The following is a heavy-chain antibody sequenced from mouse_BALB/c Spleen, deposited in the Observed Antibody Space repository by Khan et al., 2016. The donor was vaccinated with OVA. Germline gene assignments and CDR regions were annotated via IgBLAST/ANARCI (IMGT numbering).Heavy chain of an antibody. J-gene: IGHJ1*01. CDR2: ISYSGST. CDR1: GYSITSDYA. D-gene: IGHD2-1*01. V-gene: IGHV3-2*02. Sequence: EVQLQESGPGLVKPSQSLSLTCTVTGYSITSDYAWNWIRQFPGNKLEWMGYISYSGSTSYNPSLKSRISITRDKSKNQFFLQLSSVTTEDTATYYCARRAYYGNWYFDVWGAGTTVTVSS. CDR3: ARRAYYGNWYFDV.